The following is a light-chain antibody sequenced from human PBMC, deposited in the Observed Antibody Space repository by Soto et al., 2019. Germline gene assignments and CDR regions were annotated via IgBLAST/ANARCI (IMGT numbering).Light chain of an antibody. CDR3: QQRSNWPLT. V-gene: IGKV3-11*01. J-gene: IGKJ3*01. CDR2: DAS. CDR1: QSVTSY. Sequence: EIVLTQSPATLSLSPGESATLSRRASQSVTSYLAWYQQKPGQAPRLLIYDASNRATGIPARFSGSGSGTDFTLTISSLEPEDFAVYYCQQRSNWPLTFGPGTKVDIK.